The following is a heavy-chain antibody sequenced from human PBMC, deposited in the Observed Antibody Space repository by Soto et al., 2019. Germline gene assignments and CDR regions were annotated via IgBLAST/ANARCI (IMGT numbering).Heavy chain of an antibody. CDR1: GYTFTSYY. V-gene: IGHV1-46*01. J-gene: IGHJ3*02. D-gene: IGHD1-7*01. Sequence: ASVKVSCKASGYTFTSYYMHWVRQAPGQGLEWMGIINPSGGSTSYAQKFQGRVTTTRDTSTSTVYMELSSLRSEDTAVYYCARVRAKNWNYGYAFDIWGQGTMVTVSS. CDR2: INPSGGST. CDR3: ARVRAKNWNYGYAFDI.